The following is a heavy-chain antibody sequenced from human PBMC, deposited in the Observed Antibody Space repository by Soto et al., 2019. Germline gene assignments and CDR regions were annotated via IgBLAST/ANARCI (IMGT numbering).Heavy chain of an antibody. CDR1: GYTFTDYW. CDR3: ARHEVGYFEQDSSSYGMDV. CDR2: IYPGDSKT. D-gene: IGHD3-22*01. Sequence: GESLKISCRGSGYTFTDYWIVWVRQMPGKGLEWMGVIYPGDSKTKYSPSFQGQVTPSADKSITTAYLQWSSLKASDTAVYYWARHEVGYFEQDSSSYGMDVWGQGATVTVSS. V-gene: IGHV5-51*01. J-gene: IGHJ6*02.